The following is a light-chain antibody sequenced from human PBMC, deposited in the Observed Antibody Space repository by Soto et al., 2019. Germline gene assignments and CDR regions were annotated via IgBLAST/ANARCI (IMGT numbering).Light chain of an antibody. J-gene: IGKJ4*01. V-gene: IGKV1-27*01. CDR1: QGISNN. CDR3: QKYYFAPFS. CDR2: GAS. Sequence: DIQMTQSPPSLSASVGDTVTITCRASQGISNNLAWYQQKPGKVPNLLTYGASTLQSGIPPRFSVSGSVTDFTLTITTLQPEDVATYYCQKYYFAPFSFGGGTKVEIK.